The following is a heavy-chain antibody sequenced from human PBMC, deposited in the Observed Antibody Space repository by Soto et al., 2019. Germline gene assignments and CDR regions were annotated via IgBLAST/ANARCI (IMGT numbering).Heavy chain of an antibody. Sequence: GGLLRAPLAASGFTFGDCAIRRIVQTRRRGLVWVSAISGSGGSTYYADSVKGRFTISRDNSKNTLYLQMNSLRAEDTAVYYCAKDAPLLRFLEWSPTVPMEVWGQGTTVTVSS. V-gene: IGHV3-23*01. CDR3: AKDAPLLRFLEWSPTVPMEV. J-gene: IGHJ6*02. CDR2: ISGSGGST. CDR1: GFTFGDCA. D-gene: IGHD3-3*01.